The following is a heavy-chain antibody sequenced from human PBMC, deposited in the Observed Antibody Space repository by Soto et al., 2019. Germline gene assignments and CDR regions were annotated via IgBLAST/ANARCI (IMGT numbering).Heavy chain of an antibody. Sequence: QVQLQESGPGLVKPSETLSLTCTVSGGSISSYYWSWIRQPPGKGLEWIGYIYYSGSTNYNPSLKSRVTISVXTXKXXFSLKLSSVTAADTAVYYCARDIMGTTYYYYGMDVWGQGTTVTVSS. CDR3: ARDIMGTTYYYYGMDV. V-gene: IGHV4-59*01. CDR2: IYYSGST. J-gene: IGHJ6*02. D-gene: IGHD1-7*01. CDR1: GGSISSYY.